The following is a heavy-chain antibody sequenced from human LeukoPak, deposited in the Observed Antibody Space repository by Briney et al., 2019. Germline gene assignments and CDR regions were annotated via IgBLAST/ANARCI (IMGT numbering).Heavy chain of an antibody. J-gene: IGHJ5*02. V-gene: IGHV3-23*01. CDR1: GFTFSSYA. Sequence: GGSLRLSCAASGFTFSSYAMSWVRQAPGKGLEWVSAISGSGGSTYYADSVKGRFTISRDDSKNTLYLQMNSLRAEDTAVYYCAKTHSRTRIAAAVNWFDPWGRGTLVTVSS. CDR2: ISGSGGST. CDR3: AKTHSRTRIAAAVNWFDP. D-gene: IGHD6-13*01.